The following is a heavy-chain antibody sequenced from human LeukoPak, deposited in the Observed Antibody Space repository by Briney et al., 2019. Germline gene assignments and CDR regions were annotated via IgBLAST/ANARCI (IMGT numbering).Heavy chain of an antibody. CDR3: ARVTFEYSSSSYSDAFDI. Sequence: PGGSLRLSCAASGFTFSSYAMHWVRQAPGKGLEWVAVISYDGSNKYYADSVKGRFTISRDNSKNTLYLQMSSLRAEDTAVYYCARVTFEYSSSSYSDAFDIWGQGTMVTVSS. V-gene: IGHV3-30-3*01. CDR1: GFTFSSYA. D-gene: IGHD6-6*01. J-gene: IGHJ3*02. CDR2: ISYDGSNK.